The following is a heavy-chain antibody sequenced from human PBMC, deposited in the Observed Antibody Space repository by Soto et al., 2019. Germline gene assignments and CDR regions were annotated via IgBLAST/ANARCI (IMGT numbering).Heavy chain of an antibody. CDR2: ISYDGSNK. J-gene: IGHJ4*02. D-gene: IGHD2-15*01. CDR1: GFTFSSCA. CDR3: AKDLSPPGGRDY. Sequence: GGSLRLSCTASGFTFSSCAMHWVRQAPGKGLEWVAVISYDGSNKYYADSVKGRFTISRDNSKNTLYLQMNSLRAEDTAVYYCAKDLSPPGGRDYWGQGTLVTVSS. V-gene: IGHV3-30-3*01.